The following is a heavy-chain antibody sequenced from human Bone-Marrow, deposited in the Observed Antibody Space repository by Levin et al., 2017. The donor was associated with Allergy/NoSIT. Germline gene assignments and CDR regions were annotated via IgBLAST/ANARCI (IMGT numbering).Heavy chain of an antibody. CDR1: GFTFSTHA. V-gene: IGHV3-30-3*01. CDR3: ARNFLVNRNWIFDT. Sequence: PGGSLRLSCAASGFTFSTHALHWVRQAPGKGLEWVAVLSYDGGTKYYAESVKGRFTISRDNSKNTLYLQMSSLRTEDTAIYYCARNFLVNRNWIFDTWGQGTMVTVSS. D-gene: IGHD1-1*01. J-gene: IGHJ4*02. CDR2: LSYDGGTK.